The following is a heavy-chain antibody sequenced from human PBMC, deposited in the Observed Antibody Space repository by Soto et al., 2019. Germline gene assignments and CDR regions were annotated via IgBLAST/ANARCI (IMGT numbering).Heavy chain of an antibody. V-gene: IGHV1-69*06. CDR3: ARAAKHGYSGYEKYYYYGMDV. CDR2: IIPIFGTA. CDR1: GGTFSSYA. J-gene: IGHJ6*02. D-gene: IGHD5-12*01. Sequence: QVQLVQSGAEVKKPGSSVKVSCKASGGTFSSYAISWVRQAPGQGLEWMGGIIPIFGTANYAQKFQGRVTITADKSTSTAYMELSSLRSEDTAVYYCARAAKHGYSGYEKYYYYGMDVWGQGTTVTVSS.